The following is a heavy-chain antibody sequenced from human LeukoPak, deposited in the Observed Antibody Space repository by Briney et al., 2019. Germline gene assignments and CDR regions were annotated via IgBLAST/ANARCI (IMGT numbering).Heavy chain of an antibody. CDR3: AGVAHEETNWFDP. Sequence: GASVKVSCKASGYTFTSYYMHWVRQAPGQGLEWMGIINPSGGSTSYAQKFQGRVTITADESTSTAYMELSSLRSEDTAVYYCAGVAHEETNWFDPWGQGTLVTVSS. CDR2: INPSGGST. J-gene: IGHJ5*02. D-gene: IGHD2-15*01. V-gene: IGHV1-46*01. CDR1: GYTFTSYY.